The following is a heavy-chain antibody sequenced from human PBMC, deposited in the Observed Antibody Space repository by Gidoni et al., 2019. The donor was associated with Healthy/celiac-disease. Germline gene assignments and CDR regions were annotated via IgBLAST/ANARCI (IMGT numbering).Heavy chain of an antibody. J-gene: IGHJ4*02. Sequence: QVQLVESGGGVVQPGRSLRLSCSASGFTFSSYGMHWVRQAPGKGLEWVAVIWYDGSNKYYADSVKGRFTISRDNSKNTLYLQMNSLRAEDTAVYYCARDNLEYSSGWYDHDYWGQGTLVTVSS. CDR2: IWYDGSNK. D-gene: IGHD6-19*01. CDR1: GFTFSSYG. CDR3: ARDNLEYSSGWYDHDY. V-gene: IGHV3-33*01.